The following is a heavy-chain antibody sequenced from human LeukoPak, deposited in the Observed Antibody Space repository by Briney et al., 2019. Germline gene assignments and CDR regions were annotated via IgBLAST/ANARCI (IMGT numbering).Heavy chain of an antibody. J-gene: IGHJ5*02. CDR2: IIPIFGTA. D-gene: IGHD2-15*01. V-gene: IGHV1-69*06. CDR3: ARGTIPNPSRSGGSGWFDP. Sequence: SVTVSCKASGGTFSSYAISWVRQAPGQGLEWMGGIIPIFGTANYAQKFQGRVTITADKSTSTAYMELSSLRSEDTAVDYCARGTIPNPSRSGGSGWFDPWGQGTLVTVSS. CDR1: GGTFSSYA.